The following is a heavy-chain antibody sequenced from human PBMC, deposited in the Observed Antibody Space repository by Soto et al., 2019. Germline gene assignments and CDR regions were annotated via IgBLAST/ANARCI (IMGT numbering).Heavy chain of an antibody. V-gene: IGHV1-18*01. J-gene: IGHJ6*02. Sequence: QVVLVQSGVEVKKPGASVKVACTPSGSTFNTYGISWVRHAPGQGLEWMGWISTDNGNTNYSQKFQDRVTMTTDTSTSTAYMELRSLRSDDTAVYYCARGPLYTSRWFSDYYYYGMGVWGQGTTVTVSS. CDR1: GSTFNTYG. CDR2: ISTDNGNT. D-gene: IGHD6-13*01. CDR3: ARGPLYTSRWFSDYYYYGMGV.